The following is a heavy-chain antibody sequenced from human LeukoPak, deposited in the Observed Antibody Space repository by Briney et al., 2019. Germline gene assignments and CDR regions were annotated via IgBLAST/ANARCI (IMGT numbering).Heavy chain of an antibody. D-gene: IGHD3-10*01. CDR2: INHSGST. CDR3: ARDSGTTGEVKFDP. V-gene: IGHV4-34*01. J-gene: IGHJ5*02. CDR1: GGSFSGYY. Sequence: PSETLSLTCAVYGGSFSGYYWSWIRQPPGKGLEWIGEINHSGSTNYNPSLKSRVTISVDTSKNQFSLKLSSVTAADTAVYYCARDSGTTGEVKFDPWGQGTLVTVYS.